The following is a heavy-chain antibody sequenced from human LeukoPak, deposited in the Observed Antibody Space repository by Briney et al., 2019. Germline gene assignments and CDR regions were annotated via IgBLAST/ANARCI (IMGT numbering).Heavy chain of an antibody. CDR3: ARSPRYCSSTSCYWFDY. D-gene: IGHD2-2*01. Sequence: SVKVSCKASGGTFSSYTIGWVRQAPGQGLEWMGRIIPILGIANYAQKFQGRVTITADKSTSTAYMELSSLRSEDTAVYYCARSPRYCSSTSCYWFDYWAREPWSPSPQ. CDR1: GGTFSSYT. CDR2: IIPILGIA. V-gene: IGHV1-69*02. J-gene: IGHJ5*01.